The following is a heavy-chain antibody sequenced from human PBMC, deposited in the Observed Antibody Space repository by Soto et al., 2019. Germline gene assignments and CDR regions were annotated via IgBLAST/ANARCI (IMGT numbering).Heavy chain of an antibody. D-gene: IGHD6-6*01. CDR1: GFTFSSYA. V-gene: IGHV3-30-3*01. J-gene: IGHJ6*02. CDR2: ISYDGSNK. CDR3: ARAAGEQLAPAYYYYGMDV. Sequence: GSLRLSCAASGFTFSSYAMHWVRQAPGKGLDWVAVISYDGSNKYYADSVKGRFTISRDNSKNTLYLQMNSLRAEDTAVYYCARAAGEQLAPAYYYYGMDVWGQGTTVTVSS.